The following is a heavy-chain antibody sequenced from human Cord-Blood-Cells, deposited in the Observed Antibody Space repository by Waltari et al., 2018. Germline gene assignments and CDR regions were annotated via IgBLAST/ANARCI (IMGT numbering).Heavy chain of an antibody. V-gene: IGHV3-74*01. J-gene: IGHJ3*02. D-gene: IGHD7-27*01. Sequence: EVQLVESGGGLVQPGGSLRLSCAASGFTFSSYWMHWVRQAPGKGLVGVSRINSDGSSTSYAESVKGRFTISRDNAKNTLYLQMNSLRAEDTAVYYCARDLAGDKGDAFDIWGQGTMVTVSS. CDR2: INSDGSST. CDR1: GFTFSSYW. CDR3: ARDLAGDKGDAFDI.